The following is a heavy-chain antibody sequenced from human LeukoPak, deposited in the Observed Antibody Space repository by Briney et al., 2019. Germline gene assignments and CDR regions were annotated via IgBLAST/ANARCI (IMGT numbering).Heavy chain of an antibody. CDR3: ARDSGYYYDSSGALLNPYYGMDV. J-gene: IGHJ6*02. V-gene: IGHV3-30-3*01. CDR1: GFTFSSYA. CDR2: ISYDGSNK. D-gene: IGHD3-22*01. Sequence: PGGSLRLSCAASGFTFSSYAMHWVRQAPGKGLEWVAVISYDGSNKYYADSVKGRFTISRDNSKNTLYLQMNSLRAEDTAVYYCARDSGYYYDSSGALLNPYYGMDVWGQGTTVTVSS.